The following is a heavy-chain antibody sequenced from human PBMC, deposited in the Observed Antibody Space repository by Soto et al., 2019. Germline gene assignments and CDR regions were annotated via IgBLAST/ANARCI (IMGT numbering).Heavy chain of an antibody. CDR2: IYYSGST. J-gene: IGHJ5*02. V-gene: IGHV4-59*01. D-gene: IGHD6-19*01. Sequence: SETLSLTCTVSGGSISSYYWSWIRQPPGKGLEWIGYIYYSGSTNYNPSLKSRVTISVDTSKNQFSLKLSSVTAADTAVYYCARAIAVDDNWVDPWGQGTLVTVSS. CDR3: ARAIAVDDNWVDP. CDR1: GGSISSYY.